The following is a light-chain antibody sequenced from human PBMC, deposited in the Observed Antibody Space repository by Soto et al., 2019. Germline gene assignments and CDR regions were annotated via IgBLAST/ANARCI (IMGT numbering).Light chain of an antibody. CDR1: SSDVGGYNY. CDR3: TSYTSSSTWV. J-gene: IGLJ3*02. V-gene: IGLV2-14*01. Sequence: QCAPSQPASVTASPTPAITIPFTGTSSDVGGYNYVSWYQQHPGKAPKLLIYEVSNRPSGVSNRFSGSKSGNTASLTISGLQAEDEADYYCTSYTSSSTWVFGGGIKVTVL. CDR2: EVS.